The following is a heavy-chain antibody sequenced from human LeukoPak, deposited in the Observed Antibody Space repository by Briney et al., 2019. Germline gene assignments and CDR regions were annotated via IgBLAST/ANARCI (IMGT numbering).Heavy chain of an antibody. Sequence: ASVKVSCKASGYTFTGYFMHWVRQAPGQGLEWMGRINPNSGDTEYAQTFQGRVTMTRDTSISTAYMDLSRLRSDDTAVYYCARDLSSTSTWELDYWGQGTLVTVSS. D-gene: IGHD1-26*01. CDR1: GYTFTGYF. CDR3: ARDLSSTSTWELDY. CDR2: INPNSGDT. V-gene: IGHV1-2*06. J-gene: IGHJ4*02.